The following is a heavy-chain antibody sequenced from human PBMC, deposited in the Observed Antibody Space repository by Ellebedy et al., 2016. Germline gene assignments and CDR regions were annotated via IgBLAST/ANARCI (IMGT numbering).Heavy chain of an antibody. J-gene: IGHJ4*02. Sequence: GGSLRLSCAASGFTFSSYWMHWVRQAPGKGLEWVSGISDSGDSTYYADSVKGRFTISRDNSKNTLYLQMNSLRAEDTAVYYCAKLGAETGDLSYFDYWGQGTLVTVSS. CDR3: AKLGAETGDLSYFDY. D-gene: IGHD7-27*01. CDR1: GFTFSSYW. V-gene: IGHV3-23*01. CDR2: ISDSGDST.